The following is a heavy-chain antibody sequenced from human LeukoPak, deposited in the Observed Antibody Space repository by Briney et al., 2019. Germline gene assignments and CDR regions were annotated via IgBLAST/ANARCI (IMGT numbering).Heavy chain of an antibody. CDR3: TRHGGVLFPTGYYMDV. V-gene: IGHV5-51*01. Sequence: GESLKISCRGSGYSFTSYWIGWVRQMPGKGLGWMGIIYPGDSDTRYSPSFQGPVTISADKSISTAYLQWSGLKASDTAMYYCTRHGGVLFPTGYYMDVWGKGTTVTVSS. CDR1: GYSFTSYW. D-gene: IGHD3-16*01. CDR2: IYPGDSDT. J-gene: IGHJ6*03.